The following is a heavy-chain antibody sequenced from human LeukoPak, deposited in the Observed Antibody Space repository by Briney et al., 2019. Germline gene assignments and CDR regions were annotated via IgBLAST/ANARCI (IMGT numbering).Heavy chain of an antibody. CDR3: ARGSLLLPPHNAFDI. V-gene: IGHV3-7*01. CDR2: IKQDGSEK. J-gene: IGHJ3*02. CDR1: GFTFSSYW. D-gene: IGHD3-22*01. Sequence: GGTLRLSCAASGFTFSSYWMSWVRQAPGKGLEWVANIKQDGSEKYYVDSVKGRFTISRDNAKNSLYLQMNSLRAEDTAVYYCARGSLLLPPHNAFDIWGQGTMVTVSS.